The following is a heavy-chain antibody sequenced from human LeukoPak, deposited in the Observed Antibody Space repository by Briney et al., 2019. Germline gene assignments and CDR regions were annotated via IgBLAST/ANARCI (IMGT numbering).Heavy chain of an antibody. D-gene: IGHD6-6*01. CDR3: AREGYSSSAGFDY. V-gene: IGHV3-74*01. J-gene: IGHJ4*02. CDR2: INSDGSST. CDR1: GFTFSSYW. Sequence: GGSLRLSCAASGFTFSSYWMHWVRRAPGKGLVWVSRINSDGSSTSYADSVKGRFTISRDNAKNTLYLQMNSLRAEDTAVYYCAREGYSSSAGFDYWGQGTLVTVSS.